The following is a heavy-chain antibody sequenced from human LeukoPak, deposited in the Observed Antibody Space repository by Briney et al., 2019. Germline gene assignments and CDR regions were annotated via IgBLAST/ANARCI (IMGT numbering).Heavy chain of an antibody. CDR1: GYTFTTYG. D-gene: IGHD3-10*01. V-gene: IGHV1-18*01. J-gene: IGHJ3*02. CDR3: ARGGGVFDI. Sequence: ASVKVSCKASGYTFTTYGISWVRQAPGQGLEWMGWISAYNGNTNTKYAQMVQGRVTMTTDTSTSTAYMELRSLRSDDTAVYYCARGGGVFDIWGQGTMVTVSS. CDR2: ISAYNGNT.